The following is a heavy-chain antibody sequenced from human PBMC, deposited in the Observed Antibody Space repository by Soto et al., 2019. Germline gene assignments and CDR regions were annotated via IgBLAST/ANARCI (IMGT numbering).Heavy chain of an antibody. Sequence: GASVKVSCKASGYTFTSYDINWVRQATGQGLEWMGWMNPNSGNTGYAQKFQGRVTMTRNTSISTAYMELSSLRSEDTAVYYCARGAYDDFWSGVGPKDYYYGMDVWGQGTTVTVSS. CDR3: ARGAYDDFWSGVGPKDYYYGMDV. D-gene: IGHD3-3*01. J-gene: IGHJ6*02. V-gene: IGHV1-8*01. CDR2: MNPNSGNT. CDR1: GYTFTSYD.